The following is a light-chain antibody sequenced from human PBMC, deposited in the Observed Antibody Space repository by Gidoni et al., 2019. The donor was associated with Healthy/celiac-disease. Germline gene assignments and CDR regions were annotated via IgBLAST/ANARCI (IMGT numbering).Light chain of an antibody. V-gene: IGKV1-39*01. CDR2: AAS. Sequence: DIQMTQSPYSLSASGGDRVTITCRASQSNSRYLNLYQQKPGKAPKLLIYAASSLQSGVPSRFSGSGSGTDFTLTISSLQPEDFATYYCQQSYSTPSITFGQGTRLEIK. J-gene: IGKJ5*01. CDR3: QQSYSTPSIT. CDR1: QSNSRY.